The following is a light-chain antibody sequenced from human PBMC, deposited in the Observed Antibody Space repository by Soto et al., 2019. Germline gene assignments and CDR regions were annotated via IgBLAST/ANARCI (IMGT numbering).Light chain of an antibody. CDR3: QPYKSYYRT. Sequence: IQLTQSPSTLSASVGDRVTIACRASPRVSNWLAWYHQKPGEAPKLLIYDASTLESGVPSRFTGGGSETEFTLTIISLQLDDFATYYCQPYKSYYRTFGQGTKV. CDR1: PRVSNW. J-gene: IGKJ1*01. V-gene: IGKV1-5*01. CDR2: DAS.